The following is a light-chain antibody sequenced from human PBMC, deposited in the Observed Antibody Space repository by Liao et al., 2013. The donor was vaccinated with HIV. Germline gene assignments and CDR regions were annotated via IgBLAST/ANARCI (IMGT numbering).Light chain of an antibody. CDR3: QSADSSGTYV. Sequence: SYELTQPPSVSVSLGQMARITCSGDALPKQYAYWYQQKPGQAPVLVIYKDSERPSGIPERFSGSSSGTTVTLTISGVQAEDEADYYCQSADSSGTYVFGTGTKVTVL. CDR2: KDS. V-gene: IGLV3-25*03. J-gene: IGLJ1*01. CDR1: ALPKQY.